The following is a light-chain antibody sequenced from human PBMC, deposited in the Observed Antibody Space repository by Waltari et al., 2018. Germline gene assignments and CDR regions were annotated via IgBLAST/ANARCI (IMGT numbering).Light chain of an antibody. J-gene: IGKJ2*01. CDR2: AAS. CDR1: QGIRND. CDR3: LQVNSYPRT. V-gene: IGKV1-17*01. Sequence: DIQMTQSPSSLSASVGDRVTITCRASQGIRNDLAWYQQKPGKAPKRLIYAASSLQSGVPPRFSGSGAGTEFTLTISSLQPEDFATYYCLQVNSYPRTFGQGTKLDIK.